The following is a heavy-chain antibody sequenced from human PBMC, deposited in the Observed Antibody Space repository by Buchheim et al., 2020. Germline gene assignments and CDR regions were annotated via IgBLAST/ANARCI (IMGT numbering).Heavy chain of an antibody. CDR1: GFTFSSYG. CDR3: ARSDLKCNYGCPRYYYGMDV. J-gene: IGHJ6*02. CDR2: IWYDGSNK. D-gene: IGHD4-11*01. V-gene: IGHV3-33*01. Sequence: QVQLVESGGGVVQPGRSLRLSCAASGFTFSSYGMHWVRQAPGKGLEWVAVIWYDGSNKYYADSVKGRFTISRDNSKNTLYLQMNSLRAEDTAVYYCARSDLKCNYGCPRYYYGMDVWGQGTT.